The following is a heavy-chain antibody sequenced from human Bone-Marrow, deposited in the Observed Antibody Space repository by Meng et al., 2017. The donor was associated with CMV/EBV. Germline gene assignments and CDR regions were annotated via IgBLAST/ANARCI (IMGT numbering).Heavy chain of an antibody. V-gene: IGHV1-2*02. Sequence: ASVKVSCTASGYTFTGYYMHWVRQAPGQGLEWMGWINPNSGGTNYAQKFQGRVTMTRDTSISTAYMELSRLRSDDTAVYYCARDLAYYYDSSGYFKLRYYYGMDVWGQGTTVTVSS. CDR1: GYTFTGYY. D-gene: IGHD3-22*01. CDR3: ARDLAYYYDSSGYFKLRYYYGMDV. CDR2: INPNSGGT. J-gene: IGHJ6*02.